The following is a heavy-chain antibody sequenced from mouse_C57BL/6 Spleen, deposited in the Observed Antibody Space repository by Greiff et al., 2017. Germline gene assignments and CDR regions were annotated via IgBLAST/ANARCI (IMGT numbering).Heavy chain of an antibody. CDR3: ARAPYGNYYFDY. J-gene: IGHJ2*01. CDR2: ISYDGSN. Sequence: VQLKESGPGLVKPSQSLSLTCSVTGYSITSGYYWNWIRQFPGNKLEWMGYISYDGSNNYNPSLKNRISITRDTSKNQFFLKLNSVTTEDTATYYCARAPYGNYYFDYWGQGTTLTVSS. V-gene: IGHV3-6*01. CDR1: GYSITSGYY. D-gene: IGHD2-1*01.